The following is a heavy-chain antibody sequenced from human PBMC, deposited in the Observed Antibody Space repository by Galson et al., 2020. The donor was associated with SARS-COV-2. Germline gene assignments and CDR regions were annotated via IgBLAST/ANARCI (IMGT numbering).Heavy chain of an antibody. CDR2: ISYDGSNP. Sequence: GGSLRLSCAASGFTFSSYGMHWVRQAPGKGLEWVAVISYDGSNPYYADSVKGRFTISRDNSKNTLYLQMNSLRAEDTAVYYCAKDRLYYDLWSCDLITRQYYYYYGMDVWGQGTTVTVSS. CDR3: AKDRLYYDLWSCDLITRQYYYYYGMDV. J-gene: IGHJ6*02. CDR1: GFTFSSYG. D-gene: IGHD3-3*01. V-gene: IGHV3-30*18.